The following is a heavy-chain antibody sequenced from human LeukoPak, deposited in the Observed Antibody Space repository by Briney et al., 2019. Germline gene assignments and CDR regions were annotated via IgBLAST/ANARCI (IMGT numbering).Heavy chain of an antibody. CDR1: GGSISSYY. CDR2: IYYSGST. CDR3: ARHGPHNPYSGSYPDH. J-gene: IGHJ4*02. V-gene: IGHV4-59*08. Sequence: SETLSLTCTVSGGSISSYYWSWIRQPPGKGLEWIGYIYYSGSTNYNPSLKSRVTISVDTSKNQFSLKLSSVTAADTAVYYCARHGPHNPYSGSYPDHWGQGTLVTVSS. D-gene: IGHD3-10*01.